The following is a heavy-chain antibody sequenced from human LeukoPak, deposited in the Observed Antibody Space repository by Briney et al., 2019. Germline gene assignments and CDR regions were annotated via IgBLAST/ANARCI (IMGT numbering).Heavy chain of an antibody. D-gene: IGHD2-8*01. V-gene: IGHV1-69*06. Sequence: ASVKVSCKASGGTFSSYAISWVRQAPGQGLEWMGGIIPIFGTANYAQKFQGRVTITADKSTITAYLERSSLRSEDTAVYYCARDRFRLLYYAFDIWGQGTMVTVSS. CDR1: GGTFSSYA. J-gene: IGHJ3*02. CDR2: IIPIFGTA. CDR3: ARDRFRLLYYAFDI.